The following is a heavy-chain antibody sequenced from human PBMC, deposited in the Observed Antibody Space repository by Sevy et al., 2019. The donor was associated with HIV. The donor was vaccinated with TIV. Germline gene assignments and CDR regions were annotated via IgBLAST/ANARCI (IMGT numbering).Heavy chain of an antibody. V-gene: IGHV3-30*18. CDR1: GFTFSSYG. J-gene: IGHJ4*02. D-gene: IGHD6-19*01. Sequence: GGSLRLSCAASGFTFSSYGMHWVRQAPGKGLEWVAVISYDGSNKYYADSVKGRFTISRDNSKNTLYLQMNSLRAEDTAVYYCAKGGYSSGWRHFDYWGQGTLVTVSS. CDR3: AKGGYSSGWRHFDY. CDR2: ISYDGSNK.